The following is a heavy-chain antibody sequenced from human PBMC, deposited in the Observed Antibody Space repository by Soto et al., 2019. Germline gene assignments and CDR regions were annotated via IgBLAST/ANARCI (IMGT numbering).Heavy chain of an antibody. V-gene: IGHV1-18*01. Sequence: QVQLVQSGDEVKKTGASVKVSCRASGYTLTNYGISWVRQAPGQELFWMGWISGHNGNTLYAQNVQARLTLTIDTSPNTAYMELMSLKIDDTAMYYCVRDWQLSPWGQGTLVTVSS. CDR1: GYTLTNYG. J-gene: IGHJ5*02. D-gene: IGHD1-1*01. CDR3: VRDWQLSP. CDR2: ISGHNGNT.